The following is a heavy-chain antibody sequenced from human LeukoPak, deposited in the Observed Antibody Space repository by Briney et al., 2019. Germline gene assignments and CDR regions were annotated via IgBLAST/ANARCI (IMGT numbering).Heavy chain of an antibody. Sequence: SETLSLTYTVSGASISSYYWSWIRQPPGKGLEWIGYIYTSETTNYNPSLRSRVTISIDTSKNQFSLRLSSVTAADTAVYYCARHRSPSSLSYFDIWGQGTLVIVSS. V-gene: IGHV4-4*09. CDR1: GASISSYY. CDR3: ARHRSPSSLSYFDI. J-gene: IGHJ4*02. D-gene: IGHD6-19*01. CDR2: IYTSETT.